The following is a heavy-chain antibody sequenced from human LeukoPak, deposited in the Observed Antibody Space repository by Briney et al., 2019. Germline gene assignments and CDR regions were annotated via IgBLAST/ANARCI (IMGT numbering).Heavy chain of an antibody. Sequence: GESLKISCKGSGYSFTTYWIGWVRQMPGKGPEWMGIIYPGDSDTRYSPSFQGQVTISAEKSISTAYLQWSSLKASDTAMYYCASLDCSTTSCYFDYWGQGTLVTVSS. D-gene: IGHD2-2*01. CDR2: IYPGDSDT. CDR3: ASLDCSTTSCYFDY. J-gene: IGHJ4*02. CDR1: GYSFTTYW. V-gene: IGHV5-51*01.